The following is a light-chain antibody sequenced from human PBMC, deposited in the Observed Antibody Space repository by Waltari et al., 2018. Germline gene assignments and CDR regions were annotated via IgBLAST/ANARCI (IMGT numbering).Light chain of an antibody. Sequence: QSALTQPPSASGSPGQSVTIPCTGTSRDVGGYNYVSWYQQHPGKAPKLMIYEVSKRPSGVPDRFSGSKSGNTASLTVSGLQAEDEADYYCSSYAGSNNLVFGTGTKVTVL. J-gene: IGLJ1*01. V-gene: IGLV2-8*01. CDR2: EVS. CDR3: SSYAGSNNLV. CDR1: SRDVGGYNY.